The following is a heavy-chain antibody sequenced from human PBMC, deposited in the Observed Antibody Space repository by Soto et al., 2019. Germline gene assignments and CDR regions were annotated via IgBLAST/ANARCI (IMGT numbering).Heavy chain of an antibody. CDR3: PRHVPGASSPFEY. V-gene: IGHV3-21*01. Sequence: EVQLVASGGGLVKPGESLRLSCAPSGFTFSIYSMNWVRQAPGKGLEWVSSINTDSNYIYYADSVKGRFTISRDNAKYSLFLQMNSLRAEDTAVYYCPRHVPGASSPFEYWGQGTLVTVSS. CDR1: GFTFSIYS. J-gene: IGHJ4*02. D-gene: IGHD3-10*01. CDR2: INTDSNYI.